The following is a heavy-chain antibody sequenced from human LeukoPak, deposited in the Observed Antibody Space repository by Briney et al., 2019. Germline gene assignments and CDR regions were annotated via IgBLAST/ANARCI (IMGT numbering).Heavy chain of an antibody. CDR3: AENGKVGATPYDY. Sequence: EASVKVSCKASGGTFSSYAISWVRQAPGQGLEWMGGIIPIFGTANYAQKFQGRVTITTDESTSTAYMELSSLRSEDTAVYYCAENGKVGATPYDYWGQGTLVTVSS. D-gene: IGHD1-26*01. J-gene: IGHJ4*02. CDR2: IIPIFGTA. CDR1: GGTFSSYA. V-gene: IGHV1-69*05.